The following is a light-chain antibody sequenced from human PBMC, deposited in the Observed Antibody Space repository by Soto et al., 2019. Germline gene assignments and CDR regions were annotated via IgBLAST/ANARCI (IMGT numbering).Light chain of an antibody. CDR3: QQHDKWPFT. J-gene: IGKJ2*01. Sequence: EIVMTQSPVTLSVSPGERATLSCRASQSVSSNLAWYQQKPGQAPRLLIYGASTRATGIPARLSGSGSGTEFTLTISSLQSEDFAVYYCQQHDKWPFTFGQGIKLDIK. CDR2: GAS. V-gene: IGKV3-15*01. CDR1: QSVSSN.